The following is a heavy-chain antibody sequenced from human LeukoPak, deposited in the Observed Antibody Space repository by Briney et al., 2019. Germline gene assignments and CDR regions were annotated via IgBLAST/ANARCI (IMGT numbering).Heavy chain of an antibody. CDR3: TTETSLYYFDY. CDR2: IRSKANSYAT. Sequence: PGGSVRLSCAASGFTFSFSAVHWVRQASGKGLEWVGRIRSKANSYATAYTASVQGRFTISRDDSKNTAYLLMNSLKTEDTAVYYCTTETSLYYFDYWGQGTLVTVSS. D-gene: IGHD2-2*02. CDR1: GFTFSFSA. J-gene: IGHJ4*02. V-gene: IGHV3-73*01.